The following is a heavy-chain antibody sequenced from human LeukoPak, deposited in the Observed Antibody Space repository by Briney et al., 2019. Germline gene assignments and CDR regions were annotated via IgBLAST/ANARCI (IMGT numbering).Heavy chain of an antibody. V-gene: IGHV3-11*01. CDR1: GFTFSDFY. CDR2: ISSSGATL. Sequence: GGSLRLSCAASGFTFSDFYMSWIRQAPGKGLEWVSHISSSGATLYYADSVRGRFTISRDNAKNSLYLQMNTLRAEDTALHYCARRGVPNDYWGQGTLVTVSS. J-gene: IGHJ4*02. CDR3: ARRGVPNDY. D-gene: IGHD1-26*01.